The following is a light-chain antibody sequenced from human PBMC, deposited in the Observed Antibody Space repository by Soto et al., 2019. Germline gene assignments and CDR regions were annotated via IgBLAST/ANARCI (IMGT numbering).Light chain of an antibody. CDR2: KAS. V-gene: IGKV1-5*03. J-gene: IGKJ1*01. CDR1: QSINKR. CDR3: QQYRK. Sequence: DSQTTQHTSTLSASIRNRVTITCRASQSINKRLAWHQQKPGKAPKLLFYKASSLESGVPSRFSGSGSGTEFTLTISGLQPDDFATYCCQQYRKFGQGTKLEIK.